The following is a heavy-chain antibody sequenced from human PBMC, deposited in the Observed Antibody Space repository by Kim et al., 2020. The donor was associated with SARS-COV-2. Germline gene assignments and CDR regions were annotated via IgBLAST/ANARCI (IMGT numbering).Heavy chain of an antibody. J-gene: IGHJ5*02. CDR2: TYYRSKWYN. V-gene: IGHV6-1*01. CDR3: ARDHRTRSWSHYQKHWFDP. CDR1: GDSVSSNSAA. D-gene: IGHD6-13*01. Sequence: SQTLSLTCAISGDSVSSNSAAWNWIRQSPSRGLEWLGRTYYRSKWYNDYAVSVKSRITINPDTSKNQFSLQLNSVTPEDTAVYYCARDHRTRSWSHYQKHWFDPWGQGTLVTVSS.